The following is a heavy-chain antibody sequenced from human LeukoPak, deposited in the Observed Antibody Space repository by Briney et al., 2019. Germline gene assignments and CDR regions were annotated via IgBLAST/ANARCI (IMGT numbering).Heavy chain of an antibody. J-gene: IGHJ4*02. Sequence: ASVKVSCQAFGGTSSSYTMSWVRQAPGQGLEWVGGIIPIFGTTTYAQKFQGRVTITTVESTSTAYMELSPLRSGDTAMYYCARWAGDCRSTSCFNPFDYWGQGTLVTVSS. CDR3: ARWAGDCRSTSCFNPFDY. D-gene: IGHD2-2*01. V-gene: IGHV1-69*05. CDR1: GGTSSSYT. CDR2: IIPIFGTT.